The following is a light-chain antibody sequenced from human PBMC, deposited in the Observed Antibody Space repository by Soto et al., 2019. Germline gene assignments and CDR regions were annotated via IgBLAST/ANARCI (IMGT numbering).Light chain of an antibody. J-gene: IGKJ4*02. CDR3: QQYKNWPPLT. CDR2: GAS. V-gene: IGKV3-15*01. Sequence: IWRSELQATIFGAPGERATPSCMAAQRVTTNSAWYKKKPGKAPRLHIYGASTRATVIPASFSGSGSWTEFNLTISSLQSEDFAVYYCQQYKNWPPLTFGGGTKVEIK. CDR1: QRVTTN.